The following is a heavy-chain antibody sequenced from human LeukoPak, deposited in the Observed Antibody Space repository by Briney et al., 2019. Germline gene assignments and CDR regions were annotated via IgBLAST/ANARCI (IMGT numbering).Heavy chain of an antibody. CDR2: IYSGDSDT. CDR1: GYSFTSYW. D-gene: IGHD3-22*01. J-gene: IGHJ2*01. V-gene: IGHV5-51*01. CDR3: ARTGDSSGYSWYFDL. Sequence: GESLKISCKGSGYSFTSYWIGWVRQMPGKGLEWMGIIYSGDSDTRYGPSFQGQVTISADKSISTAYLQWSSLKASDTAMYYCARTGDSSGYSWYFDLWGRGTLVTVSS.